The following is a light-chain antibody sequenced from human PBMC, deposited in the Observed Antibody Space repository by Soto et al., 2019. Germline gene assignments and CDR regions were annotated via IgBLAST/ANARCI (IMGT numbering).Light chain of an antibody. J-gene: IGKJ1*01. CDR2: DAS. CDR1: QSVDTY. V-gene: IGKV3-11*01. CDR3: QQRSNWLWT. Sequence: EIVLTQSPATLSLSPGDGATLSCRASQSVDTYLVWYQQKSGQAPRLLIYDASNRATGTPARFSGSGSGTDFTLIISSLEPEDFAVYYCQQRSNWLWTFGQGTKVDIK.